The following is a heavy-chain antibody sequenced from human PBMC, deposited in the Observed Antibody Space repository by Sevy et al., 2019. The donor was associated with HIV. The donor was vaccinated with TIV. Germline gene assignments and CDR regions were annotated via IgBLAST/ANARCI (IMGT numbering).Heavy chain of an antibody. CDR1: GGTFSSYA. CDR2: IIPIFGTA. D-gene: IGHD3-10*01. Sequence: ASVKVSCKASGGTFSSYAISWVRQAPGQGLEWMGGIIPIFGTANYAQKFQGRVTITADESTSPAYMELCSLRSEDTAVYYCARVNYYGSGSYYNPLDYWGQGTLVTVSS. V-gene: IGHV1-69*13. J-gene: IGHJ4*02. CDR3: ARVNYYGSGSYYNPLDY.